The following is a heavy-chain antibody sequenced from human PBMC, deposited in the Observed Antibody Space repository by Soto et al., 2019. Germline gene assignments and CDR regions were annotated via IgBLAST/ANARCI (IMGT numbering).Heavy chain of an antibody. CDR2: IIPILDMT. D-gene: IGHD4-17*01. CDR3: SVGEYGDYRYPRNDGFEI. CDR1: GGSFGSNS. Sequence: QVQLVQSGAEVKKPGSSVKVSCKASGGSFGSNSITWVRQAPGQGLEWMGRIIPILDMTNYPQKMQDRVKITADKSTSTVYLDLSSLRSEDTAMYYCSVGEYGDYRYPRNDGFEIWGQGTRVTVSS. J-gene: IGHJ3*02. V-gene: IGHV1-69*02.